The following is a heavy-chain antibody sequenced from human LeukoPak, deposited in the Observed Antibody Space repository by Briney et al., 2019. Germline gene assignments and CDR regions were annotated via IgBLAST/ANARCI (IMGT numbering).Heavy chain of an antibody. J-gene: IGHJ6*03. Sequence: GGSLRLSCAASGFTFSSYGMHWVRQAPGKGLEWVAVISYDGSNKYYADSVKGRFTISRDNSKNTLYLQMNSLRAEDTAVYYCAKEGVTVPDYYMDVWGKGTTVTVS. CDR2: ISYDGSNK. V-gene: IGHV3-30*18. CDR3: AKEGVTVPDYYMDV. D-gene: IGHD2/OR15-2a*01. CDR1: GFTFSSYG.